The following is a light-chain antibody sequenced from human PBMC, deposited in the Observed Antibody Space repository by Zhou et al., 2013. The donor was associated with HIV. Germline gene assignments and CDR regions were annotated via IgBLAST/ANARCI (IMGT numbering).Light chain of an antibody. J-gene: IGKJ1*01. CDR1: LGISNY. V-gene: IGKV1-27*01. CDR3: QQYYSYPWT. CDR2: GAS. Sequence: IQMTQSPSSLSASVGDRVTITCRATSLGISNYLAWYQQKSGKSPNLLIYGASTLQSGVPSRFSGSGSGTDFTLTISSLQPEDAATYYCQQYYSYPWTFGQGTKVEIK.